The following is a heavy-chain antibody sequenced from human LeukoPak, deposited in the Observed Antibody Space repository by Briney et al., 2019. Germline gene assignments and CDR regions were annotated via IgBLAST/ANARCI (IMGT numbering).Heavy chain of an antibody. V-gene: IGHV3-30*02. D-gene: IGHD3-10*01. CDR3: AKDQIPNPIRGANSPVDY. Sequence: QTGGSLRLSCAASGFTFSSYGMHWVRQAPGKGLEWVAFIRYDGSNKYYADSVKGRFTISRDNSKNTLYLQMNSLRAEDTAVYYCAKDQIPNPIRGANSPVDYWGQGTLVTVSS. CDR2: IRYDGSNK. J-gene: IGHJ4*02. CDR1: GFTFSSYG.